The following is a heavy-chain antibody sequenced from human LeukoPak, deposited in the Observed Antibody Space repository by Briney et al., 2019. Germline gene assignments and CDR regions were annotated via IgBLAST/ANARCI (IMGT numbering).Heavy chain of an antibody. CDR2: FGISGTI. Sequence: AGGSLRLSCAASGFTVNTYDMHWVRQAPGEGPEWIAYFGISGTIYYADSVRGRFTISRDNAKNSLFLQMNSLRVDDTAIYYCAGYGVYPYWGQGTPVTVSS. CDR1: GFTVNTYD. V-gene: IGHV3-48*01. D-gene: IGHD4-17*01. J-gene: IGHJ4*02. CDR3: AGYGVYPY.